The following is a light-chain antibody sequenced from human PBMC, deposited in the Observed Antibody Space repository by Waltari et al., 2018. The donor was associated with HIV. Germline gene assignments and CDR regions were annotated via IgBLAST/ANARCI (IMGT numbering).Light chain of an antibody. CDR3: FSYAGNNTLV. V-gene: IGLV2-23*01. J-gene: IGLJ3*02. CDR1: SSDVGSYKF. CDR2: EGT. Sequence: QSALTQPASVSGSPGQSITISCTGTSSDVGSYKFVSWYQQHPGKAPKFMIYEGTKQASGVSNRFSVSKSGNSSSLKVSGLQAEDEADYHCFSYAGNNTLVFGGGTKLTVI.